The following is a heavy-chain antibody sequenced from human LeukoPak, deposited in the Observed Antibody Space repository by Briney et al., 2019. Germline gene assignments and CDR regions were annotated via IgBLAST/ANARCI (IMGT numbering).Heavy chain of an antibody. CDR1: GGSISSYY. J-gene: IGHJ3*02. CDR2: IYTSGST. CDR3: ARGATYDFWSGLFLGAFDI. V-gene: IGHV4-4*07. Sequence: SETLSLTCTVSGGSISSYYWSWIRQPAGKGLEWIGRIYTSGSTNYNPSLKSRVTMSVDTSKNQFSLKLTSVTAADTAVYYCARGATYDFWSGLFLGAFDIWGQGTMVTVSS. D-gene: IGHD3-3*01.